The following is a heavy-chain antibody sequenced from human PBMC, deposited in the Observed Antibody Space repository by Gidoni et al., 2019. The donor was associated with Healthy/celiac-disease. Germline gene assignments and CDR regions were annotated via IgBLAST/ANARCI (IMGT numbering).Heavy chain of an antibody. Sequence: EVQLVESGGGLVQPGRSLRLSCAASGFTFDDYALHWVRQAPGKGLEWVSGISWNSGSIGYADSVKGRFTISRDNAKNSLYLQMNSLRAEDTALYYCAKVWGPGAAVVFDYWGQGTLVTVSS. V-gene: IGHV3-9*01. CDR3: AKVWGPGAAVVFDY. CDR1: GFTFDDYA. CDR2: ISWNSGSI. J-gene: IGHJ4*02. D-gene: IGHD6-13*01.